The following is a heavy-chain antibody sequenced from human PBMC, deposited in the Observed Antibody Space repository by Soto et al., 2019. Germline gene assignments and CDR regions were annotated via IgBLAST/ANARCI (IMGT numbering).Heavy chain of an antibody. Sequence: GGSLRLSCAASGFSFSDHYMDWVRQAPGKGLEWVGRTRNKANRYTTEYAASVKGRFVISRDDSKNLLYLQMNSLKTEDTAMYYCTRVDPGAYYDVHWGQGTLVTVSS. CDR1: GFSFSDHY. CDR2: TRNKANRYTT. V-gene: IGHV3-72*01. J-gene: IGHJ4*02. CDR3: TRVDPGAYYDVH. D-gene: IGHD3-22*01.